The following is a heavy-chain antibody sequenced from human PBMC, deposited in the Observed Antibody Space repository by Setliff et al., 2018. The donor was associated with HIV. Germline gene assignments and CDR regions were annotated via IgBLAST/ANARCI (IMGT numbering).Heavy chain of an antibody. D-gene: IGHD3-22*01. Sequence: PSETLSLTCTVSGGSISSHYWNWIRRPPGKGLEWIGSINDSGSTNYDPSLKGRVTISVNTSKNQFSLKLRSVTAADTAVYYCAREGPGPQFYDSSGYPYDFDYWGQGTLVTVSS. CDR3: AREGPGPQFYDSSGYPYDFDY. J-gene: IGHJ4*02. CDR1: GGSISSHY. V-gene: IGHV4-59*11. CDR2: INDSGST.